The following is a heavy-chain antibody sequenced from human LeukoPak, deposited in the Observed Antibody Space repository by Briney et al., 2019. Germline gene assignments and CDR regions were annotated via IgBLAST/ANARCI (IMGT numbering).Heavy chain of an antibody. D-gene: IGHD6-6*01. V-gene: IGHV1-46*01. Sequence: GASVKVSCKASGYTFTSYYMHWVRQAPGQGLEWMGIINPSGGSTSYAQKLQGRVTMTRDMSTSTVYMELSSLRSEDTAVYYCARDGAEYSSSSRGPAPIDYWGQGTLVTVSS. CDR1: GYTFTSYY. CDR2: INPSGGST. CDR3: ARDGAEYSSSSRGPAPIDY. J-gene: IGHJ4*02.